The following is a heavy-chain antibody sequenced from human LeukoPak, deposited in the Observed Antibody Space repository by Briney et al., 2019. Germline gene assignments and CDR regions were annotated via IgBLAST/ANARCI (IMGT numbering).Heavy chain of an antibody. J-gene: IGHJ4*02. V-gene: IGHV3-30*14. D-gene: IGHD3-10*01. CDR1: GFTFSSYA. CDR3: ARDRLVFKYGSGSYAFDY. Sequence: GGSLRLSRAASGFTFSSYAMHWVRQAPGKGLEWVAVISYDGSNKYYADSVKGRFTISRDNSKNTLYLQMNSLRAEDTAVYYCARDRLVFKYGSGSYAFDYWGQGTLVTVSS. CDR2: ISYDGSNK.